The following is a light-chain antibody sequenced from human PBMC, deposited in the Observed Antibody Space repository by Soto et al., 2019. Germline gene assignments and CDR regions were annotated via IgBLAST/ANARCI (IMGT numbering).Light chain of an antibody. CDR2: EVS. J-gene: IGLJ3*02. V-gene: IGLV2-23*02. Sequence: QSALTQPASVSGSPGQSITISCTGTSSDVGSYNLVSWYQQHPGKAPKLMIYEVSKRPSGVSSRFSGSKSGNTASLTISGLQAEDEADYYCCSYAGSSTFRVFGGGTKVTVL. CDR3: CSYAGSSTFRV. CDR1: SSDVGSYNL.